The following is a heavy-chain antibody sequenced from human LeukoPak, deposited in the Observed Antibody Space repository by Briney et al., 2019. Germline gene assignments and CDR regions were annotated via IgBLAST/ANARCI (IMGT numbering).Heavy chain of an antibody. CDR3: ARAGGWLQVSYYFDY. D-gene: IGHD5-24*01. J-gene: IGHJ4*02. V-gene: IGHV3-53*01. CDR1: GFTVSSNY. CDR2: IYSGGST. Sequence: GRSLRLSCAASGFTVSSNYMSWVRRAPGKGREWVSVIYSGGSTYYADSVKGRFTISRDNSKNTLYLQMSSLRVEDTAVYYCARAGGWLQVSYYFDYWGQGTLVTVSS.